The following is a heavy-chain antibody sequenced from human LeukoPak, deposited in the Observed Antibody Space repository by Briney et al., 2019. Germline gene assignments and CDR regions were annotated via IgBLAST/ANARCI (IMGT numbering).Heavy chain of an antibody. D-gene: IGHD1-14*01. CDR3: ARKPPGRADYGLDV. V-gene: IGHV4-30-2*02. CDR1: GGSISSGGYS. J-gene: IGHJ6*02. CDR2: IYHSGST. Sequence: SQTLSLTCAVSGGSISSGGYSWSWIRQPPGKGLEWIGYIYHSGSTYYNPSLKSRVTISVDRSKNQFSPKLSSVTAADTAVYYCARKPPGRADYGLDVWGQGTTVTVSS.